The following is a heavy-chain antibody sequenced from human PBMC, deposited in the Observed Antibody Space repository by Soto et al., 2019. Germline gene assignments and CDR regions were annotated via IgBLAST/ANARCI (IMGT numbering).Heavy chain of an antibody. CDR3: ARGGQGAVAATVDY. J-gene: IGHJ4*02. V-gene: IGHV4-34*01. CDR1: GGSVCGYY. D-gene: IGHD6-19*01. CDR2: INHSGST. Sequence: PSETPSLTCAVYGGSVCGYYWSWIRQPPGKGLEWIGEINHSGSTNYNPSLKSRVTISVDTSKNQFSLKLSSVTAADTAVYYCARGGQGAVAATVDYWGRGTLVTVSS.